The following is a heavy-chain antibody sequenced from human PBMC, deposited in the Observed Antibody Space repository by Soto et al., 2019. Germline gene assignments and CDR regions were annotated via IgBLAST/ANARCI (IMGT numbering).Heavy chain of an antibody. D-gene: IGHD6-6*01. J-gene: IGHJ6*02. CDR1: GFSLSTSGMC. CDR2: IDWDDDK. CDR3: ARMSRSSAEGYYYYGMDV. V-gene: IGHV2-70*01. Sequence: ESGPTLVNPTQTLTLTCTFSGFSLSTSGMCVSWIRQPPGKALEWLALIDWDDDKYYSTSLKTRLTISKDTSKNQVVLTMTNMDHVDTATYYCARMSRSSAEGYYYYGMDVWGQGTTVTVYS.